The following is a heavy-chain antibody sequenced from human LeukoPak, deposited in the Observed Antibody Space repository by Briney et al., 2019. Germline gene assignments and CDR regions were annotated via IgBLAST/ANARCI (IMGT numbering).Heavy chain of an antibody. Sequence: GGSLRLSCAASGFTFSSYWMHWVRQAPGKRLVWVSRINSDGSSTSYADSVKGRFTISRDNAKNTLYLQMNSLRAEDTAVYYCARQLRGTVDYWGQGTLVTVSS. CDR2: INSDGSST. CDR1: GFTFSSYW. J-gene: IGHJ4*02. V-gene: IGHV3-74*01. CDR3: ARQLRGTVDY. D-gene: IGHD4-17*01.